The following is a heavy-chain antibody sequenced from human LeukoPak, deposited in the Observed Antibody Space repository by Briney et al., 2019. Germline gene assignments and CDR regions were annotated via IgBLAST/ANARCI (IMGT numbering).Heavy chain of an antibody. Sequence: GGSLRLSCAASGFTFSSYEMNWVRQAPGKGLEWVSKISSSGSAIYYADSVKGRFTISRDNAKSTLYLQMNSLRVEDTAVYYCARGGSLGYWGQGTLVTVSS. CDR2: ISSSGSAI. CDR1: GFTFSSYE. J-gene: IGHJ4*02. CDR3: ARGGSLGY. D-gene: IGHD6-19*01. V-gene: IGHV3-48*03.